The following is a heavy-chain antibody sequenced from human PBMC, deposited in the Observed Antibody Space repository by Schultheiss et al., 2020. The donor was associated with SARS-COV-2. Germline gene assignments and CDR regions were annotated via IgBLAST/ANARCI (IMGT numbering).Heavy chain of an antibody. V-gene: IGHV4-4*07. D-gene: IGHD2-2*01. CDR1: GGSVSTYY. Sequence: GSLRLSCTVSGGSVSTYYWSWLRQPAGKGLEWIGRMYSDGSTNYNPSLKSRVTLSIDTSTNQFSLRLSSVTAADTAVYYCARIVPGSYFDYWGQGTLVTVSS. CDR2: MYSDGST. J-gene: IGHJ4*02. CDR3: ARIVPGSYFDY.